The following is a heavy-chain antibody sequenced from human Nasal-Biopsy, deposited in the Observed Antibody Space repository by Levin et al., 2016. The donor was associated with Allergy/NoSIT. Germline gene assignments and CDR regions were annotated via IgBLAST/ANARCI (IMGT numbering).Heavy chain of an antibody. CDR1: GYYFNNYW. Sequence: GESLKISCQGSGYYFNNYWIIWVRQMPGKGLEWMGRIDPSDSATDYSPSFQGHVTMYVDTSTSTAYLEWSSLTASDSAMYYCARPLTYGGLHADYWGQGTLVTVSS. CDR3: ARPLTYGGLHADY. CDR2: IDPSDSAT. J-gene: IGHJ4*02. V-gene: IGHV5-10-1*01. D-gene: IGHD3-10*01.